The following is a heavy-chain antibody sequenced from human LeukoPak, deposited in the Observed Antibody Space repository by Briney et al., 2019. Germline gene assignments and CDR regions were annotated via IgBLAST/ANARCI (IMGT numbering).Heavy chain of an antibody. J-gene: IGHJ1*01. V-gene: IGHV1-2*02. CDR2: INPNSGGT. CDR3: AREAVGRLQFRWGKAEYFQH. Sequence: GASVKVSCKASGYTFTGYYMHWVRQAPGQGLEWMGWINPNSGGTNYAQKFQGRVTMTRDTSISTAYMELSRLRSDDTAVYYCAREAVGRLQFRWGKAEYFQHWGQGTLVTVSS. D-gene: IGHD6-25*01. CDR1: GYTFTGYY.